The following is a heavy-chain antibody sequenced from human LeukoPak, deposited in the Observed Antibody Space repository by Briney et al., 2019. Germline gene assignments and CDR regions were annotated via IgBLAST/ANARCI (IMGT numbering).Heavy chain of an antibody. D-gene: IGHD1-1*01. CDR3: ARKKLERTPTRSYYFDY. Sequence: SETLSLTCTVSGGSISSYYWSWIRQPPGKGLEWIGYIYYSGSTNYNPSLKSRVTISVDTSKNQFSLKLSSVTAADTAVYYCARKKLERTPTRSYYFDYWGQGTLVTVSS. CDR2: IYYSGST. V-gene: IGHV4-59*01. J-gene: IGHJ4*02. CDR1: GGSISSYY.